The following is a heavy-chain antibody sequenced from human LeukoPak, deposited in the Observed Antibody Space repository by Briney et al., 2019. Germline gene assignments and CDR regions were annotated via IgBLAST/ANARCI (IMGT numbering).Heavy chain of an antibody. J-gene: IGHJ4*02. CDR2: ISSSSSYI. Sequence: GGSLRLSCAASGFTFSSYSMNWVRQAPGKGLEWVSSISSSSSYIYYADSVKGRFTISRDNAKNSLYLQMNSLRAEDTAVYHCARTKEMATISYFDSWGQGTLVTVSS. D-gene: IGHD5-24*01. CDR1: GFTFSSYS. V-gene: IGHV3-21*01. CDR3: ARTKEMATISYFDS.